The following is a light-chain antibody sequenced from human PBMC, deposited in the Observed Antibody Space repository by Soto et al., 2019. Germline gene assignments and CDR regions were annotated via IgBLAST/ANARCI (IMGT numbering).Light chain of an antibody. J-gene: IGLJ3*02. CDR3: SSYTRNSTWV. CDR2: EVS. V-gene: IGLV2-14*01. CDR1: SSDVGTYNF. Sequence: QSALTQPASVSGSPGQSIAISCTGTSSDVGTYNFVSWYQQVPGKAPKLMISEVSNRPSGVSNRFSGSKSGNTASLTISGLQAEDEGDYYCSSYTRNSTWVFGGGTKLTVL.